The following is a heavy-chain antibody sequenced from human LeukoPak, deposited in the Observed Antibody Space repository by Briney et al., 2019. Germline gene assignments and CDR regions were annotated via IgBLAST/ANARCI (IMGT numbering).Heavy chain of an antibody. CDR3: ARRAAAGKGDYYYYMDV. V-gene: IGHV4-38-2*02. J-gene: IGHJ6*03. CDR1: GYSISSGYY. CDR2: IYHSGST. D-gene: IGHD6-13*01. Sequence: PSETLSLTCTVSGYSISSGYYWGWIRQPPGKGLEWIGSIYHSGSTYYNPSLKSRVTISVDTSKNQFSLKLSSVTAADTAVYYCARRAAAGKGDYYYYMDVWGKGTTVTVSS.